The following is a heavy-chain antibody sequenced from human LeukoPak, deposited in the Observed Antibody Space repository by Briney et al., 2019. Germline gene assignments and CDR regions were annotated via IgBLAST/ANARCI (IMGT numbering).Heavy chain of an antibody. CDR2: TYYRAKCYN. J-gene: IGHJ6*02. Sequence: SQTLSLTCAISGDSVSSNSAAWNWIRQSPSRGLEWLGRTYYRAKCYNDYAVSVKSRITINPDTSQNQFSLQLNSVPPEDTAVYCCAIVSPRADYYGMDVWGQGTTVTVSS. CDR1: GDSVSSNSAA. V-gene: IGHV6-1*01. CDR3: AIVSPRADYYGMDV.